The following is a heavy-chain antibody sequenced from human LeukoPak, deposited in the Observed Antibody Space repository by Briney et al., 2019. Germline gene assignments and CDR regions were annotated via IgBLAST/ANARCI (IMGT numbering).Heavy chain of an antibody. CDR3: ARRPHTGYSGDWGPHDYYYGMNV. D-gene: IGHD6-19*01. CDR2: VHLSGRT. V-gene: IGHV4-4*02. CDR1: GGSISSTNW. J-gene: IGHJ6*01. Sequence: PSGTLSLTCGVSGGSISSTNWWTWVRQPPGEGLEWIGEVHLSGRTNYNPSLESRVTMSVDMSENHISLKLTSVTAADTAVYYCARRPHTGYSGDWGPHDYYYGMNVWGQGTTVTVSS.